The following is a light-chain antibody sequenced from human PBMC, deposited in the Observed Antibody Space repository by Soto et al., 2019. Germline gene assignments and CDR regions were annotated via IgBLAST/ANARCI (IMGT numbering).Light chain of an antibody. V-gene: IGKV1-39*01. J-gene: IGKJ3*01. CDR2: SAS. Sequence: DIQMTQSPSSLSTSVGDRVTITCRASQTISIYLNWYQQKPGKAPKLLIYSASSVHSGVPSRFSGSGSGTDFTLTISSLQPEDFATYYCQQADSFPFTFGPGTKVDIK. CDR3: QQADSFPFT. CDR1: QTISIY.